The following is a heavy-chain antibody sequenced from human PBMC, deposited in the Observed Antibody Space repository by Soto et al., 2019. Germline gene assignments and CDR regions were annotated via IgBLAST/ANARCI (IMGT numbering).Heavy chain of an antibody. Sequence: PGGSLRLSCYASGFTLRDYYMNWIRQAPGKGLEWVSHISSSGSTVSYADSVKGRFIISRDNAKNSLYLQVNSLTAEDTAVYYCARDRGYYDSSGYYTYYFDYWGQGSPVTVSS. CDR1: GFTLRDYY. D-gene: IGHD3-22*01. J-gene: IGHJ4*02. V-gene: IGHV3-11*01. CDR3: ARDRGYYDSSGYYTYYFDY. CDR2: ISSSGSTV.